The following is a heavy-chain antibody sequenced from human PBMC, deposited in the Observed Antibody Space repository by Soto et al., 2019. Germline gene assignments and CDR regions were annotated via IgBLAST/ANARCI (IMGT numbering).Heavy chain of an antibody. Sequence: GGSLRLSCAASGFTFDDYTMHWVRQAPGKGLEWVSLISWDGGSTYYADSVKGRFTISRDNSKNSLYLHMNSLRTEDTALYYCAKDISTDSSGEGRTFTPLDYYYYGMDVWGRGTTVTVSS. J-gene: IGHJ6*02. D-gene: IGHD3-10*01. CDR1: GFTFDDYT. CDR2: ISWDGGST. V-gene: IGHV3-43*01. CDR3: AKDISTDSSGEGRTFTPLDYYYYGMDV.